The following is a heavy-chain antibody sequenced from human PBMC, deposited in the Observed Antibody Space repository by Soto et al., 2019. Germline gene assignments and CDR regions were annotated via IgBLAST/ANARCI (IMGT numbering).Heavy chain of an antibody. V-gene: IGHV1-46*01. J-gene: IGHJ5*02. CDR3: ASTPHPADHWFDP. Sequence: ASVKVSCKASGYSFTCYYMHWVRQAPRQGLEWMGIINPSGGSTSYAQKLQGRVTMTTDTSTSTAYMELRSLRSDDTAVYYCASTPHPADHWFDPWGQGTLVTVSS. CDR2: INPSGGST. CDR1: GYSFTCYY.